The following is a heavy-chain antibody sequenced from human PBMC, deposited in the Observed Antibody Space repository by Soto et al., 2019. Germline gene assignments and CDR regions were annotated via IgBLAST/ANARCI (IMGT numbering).Heavy chain of an antibody. V-gene: IGHV3-53*04. J-gene: IGHJ3*02. CDR2: IYSGGST. CDR1: GFTVSSNY. Sequence: EVQLVETGGGLVQPGGSLRLSCAASGFTVSSNYMSWVRQAPGKGLEWVSVIYSGGSTYYADSVKGRFTISRHNSKNTMYRQMSCLSAEDTAVYYCARYPVLFNAFDIWGQGTMVTVSS. CDR3: ARYPVLFNAFDI.